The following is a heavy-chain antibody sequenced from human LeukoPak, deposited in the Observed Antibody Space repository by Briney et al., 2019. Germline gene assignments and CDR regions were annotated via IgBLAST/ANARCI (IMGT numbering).Heavy chain of an antibody. CDR2: IKHDGSET. Sequence: PGGSLRLSCATSGFTFSSIWMSWVRQAPGKGLGWVANIKHDGSETNYVDSVKGRFTISRDNAKNSLHLQMNSLRVEDTAVYYCAKNGGPHGMDVWGQGTTVTVSS. J-gene: IGHJ6*02. CDR3: AKNGGPHGMDV. CDR1: GFTFSSIW. V-gene: IGHV3-7*02. D-gene: IGHD3-16*01.